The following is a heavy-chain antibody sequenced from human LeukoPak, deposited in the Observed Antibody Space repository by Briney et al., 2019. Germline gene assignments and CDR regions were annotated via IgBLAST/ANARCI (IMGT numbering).Heavy chain of an antibody. CDR2: IYWDDDK. D-gene: IGHD3-10*01. J-gene: IGHJ4*02. CDR3: GHRSMVRGVMKNPYFDY. V-gene: IGHV2-5*02. CDR1: GFSLSTGGVG. Sequence: SGPTLVNPTQTLTLTCTFSGFSLSTGGVGVGWIRQPPGKALEWLALIYWDDDKRYSPSLKSRLTITKDTSRNQVVLTMTNMDPVDTATYYCGHRSMVRGVMKNPYFDYWGQGTLVTVSS.